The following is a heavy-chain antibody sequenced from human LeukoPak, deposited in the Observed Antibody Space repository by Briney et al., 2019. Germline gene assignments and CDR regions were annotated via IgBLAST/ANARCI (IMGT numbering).Heavy chain of an antibody. CDR2: ISGSGGST. CDR3: ARDALIAAAGIYAFDI. Sequence: GGSLRLSCAASGFTFSSYGMSWVRQAPGKGLEWVSAISGSGGSTYYADSVKGRFTISRDNSKNTLYLQMNSLRAEDTAVYYCARDALIAAAGIYAFDIWGQGTMVTVSS. CDR1: GFTFSSYG. V-gene: IGHV3-23*01. J-gene: IGHJ3*02. D-gene: IGHD6-13*01.